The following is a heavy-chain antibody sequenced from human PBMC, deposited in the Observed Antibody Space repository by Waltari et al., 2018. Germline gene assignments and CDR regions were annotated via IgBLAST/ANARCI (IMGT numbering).Heavy chain of an antibody. CDR2: ISGSGGST. CDR1: GFTFSSYA. Sequence: EVQLLESGGGLVQPGGSLRLSCAASGFTFSSYAMSWVRQAPGKGLEWVSAISGSGGSTYYADSVKGRFTISRDKSKNTLYLQMNSLRAEDTAVYYCAKGDSSGYYYSYFDYWGQGTLVTVSS. CDR3: AKGDSSGYYYSYFDY. V-gene: IGHV3-23*01. D-gene: IGHD3-22*01. J-gene: IGHJ4*02.